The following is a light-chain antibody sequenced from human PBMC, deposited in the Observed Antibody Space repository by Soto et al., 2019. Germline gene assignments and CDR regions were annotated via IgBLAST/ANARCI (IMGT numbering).Light chain of an antibody. Sequence: QSVLTQPPSASGTPGQRVTISCSGSSSNIGSNYVYWYQQLPGTAPKLLIYRNNQRPSGVPDRFSGSKSGTSASLAISGLRPEDEADYYCAAWDDSLSVNWVFGGRTQLTVL. CDR1: SSNIGSNY. CDR2: RNN. CDR3: AAWDDSLSVNWV. V-gene: IGLV1-47*01. J-gene: IGLJ3*02.